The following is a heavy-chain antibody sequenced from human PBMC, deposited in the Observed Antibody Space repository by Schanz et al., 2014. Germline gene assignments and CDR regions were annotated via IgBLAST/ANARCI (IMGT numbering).Heavy chain of an antibody. CDR1: GFTFRGYA. D-gene: IGHD5-18*01. Sequence: EVQLLESGGGLVQPGGSLRLSCAASGFTFRGYAMSWVRQAPGRGLEWDSIISGSGGNTYYADAVRGRFTISRDNSKTTVYLQMNSLRAEDTAVYYCAKDAENTAMITDYFDYWGQGTLVTVSS. CDR2: ISGSGGNT. V-gene: IGHV3-23*01. J-gene: IGHJ4*02. CDR3: AKDAENTAMITDYFDY.